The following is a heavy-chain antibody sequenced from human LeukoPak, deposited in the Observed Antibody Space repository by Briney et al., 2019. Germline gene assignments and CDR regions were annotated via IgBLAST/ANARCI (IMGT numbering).Heavy chain of an antibody. V-gene: IGHV4-61*02. D-gene: IGHD2-15*01. CDR1: GGSISSGSYY. CDR3: ARNSCSGGSCYENRGYFDY. J-gene: IGHJ4*02. Sequence: PSQTLSLTCTVSGGSISSGSYYWSWIRQPAGKGLEWIGRIYISGSTNYNPSLKRRVTISVDTSKNQFSLKLSSVTAADTAVYYCARNSCSGGSCYENRGYFDYWGQGTLVTVSS. CDR2: IYISGST.